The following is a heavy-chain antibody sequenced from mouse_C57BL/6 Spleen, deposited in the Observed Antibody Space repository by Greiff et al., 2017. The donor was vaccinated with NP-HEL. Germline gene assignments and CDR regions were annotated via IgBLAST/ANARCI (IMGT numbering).Heavy chain of an antibody. V-gene: IGHV7-3*01. CDR2: IRNKANGYTT. Sequence: EVKVVESGGGLVQPGGSLSLSCAASGFTFTDYYMSWVRQPPGKALEWLGFIRNKANGYTTEYSASVKGRFTISRDNSQSILYLQMNALRAEDSATYYCARYTGAGGFAYWGQGTLVTVSA. J-gene: IGHJ3*01. CDR3: ARYTGAGGFAY. D-gene: IGHD3-1*01. CDR1: GFTFTDYY.